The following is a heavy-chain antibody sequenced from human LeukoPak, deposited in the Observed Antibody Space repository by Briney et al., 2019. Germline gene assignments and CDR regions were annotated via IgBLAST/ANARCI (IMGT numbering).Heavy chain of an antibody. Sequence: GASVKVSCKASGYTFTTYGISWVRQAPGQGLEWMGWISAYNGNTNYAQKLQGRVTMTTDTSTSTAYMELRSLRFDDTAVYYCAAYYYGSGSSGAFDYWGQGTLVTVSS. CDR2: ISAYNGNT. CDR1: GYTFTTYG. J-gene: IGHJ4*02. D-gene: IGHD3-10*01. V-gene: IGHV1-18*01. CDR3: AAYYYGSGSSGAFDY.